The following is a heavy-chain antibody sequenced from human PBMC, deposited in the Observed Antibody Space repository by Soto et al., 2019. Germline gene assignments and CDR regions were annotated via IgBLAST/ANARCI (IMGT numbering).Heavy chain of an antibody. D-gene: IGHD6-13*01. CDR2: ISWNSGSI. CDR3: AKDKAIGAAAGPDAFDI. CDR1: GFTFDDYA. V-gene: IGHV3-9*01. Sequence: SLRLSCAASGFTFDDYAMHWVRQAPGKGLEWVSGISWNSGSIGYADSVKGRFTISRDNAKNSLYLQMNSLRAEDTALYYCAKDKAIGAAAGPDAFDIWGQGTMVTVSS. J-gene: IGHJ3*02.